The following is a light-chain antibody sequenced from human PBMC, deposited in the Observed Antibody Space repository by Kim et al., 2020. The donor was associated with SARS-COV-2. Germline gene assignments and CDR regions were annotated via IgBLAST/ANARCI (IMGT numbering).Light chain of an antibody. CDR3: QTWDSSTVV. CDR1: KLADKY. Sequence: SVSPGQTASITCSGDKLADKYSSWYQQRPGQSPLLLMYQDTKRPSGIPERFSGSSSGNTATQTISGTQAMDEADYYCQTWDSSTVVFGGGTQLTVL. V-gene: IGLV3-1*01. J-gene: IGLJ3*02. CDR2: QDT.